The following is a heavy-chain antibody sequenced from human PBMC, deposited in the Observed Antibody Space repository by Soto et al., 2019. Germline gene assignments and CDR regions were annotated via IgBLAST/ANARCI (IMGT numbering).Heavy chain of an antibody. CDR3: ARGTNQWQTSAFDY. CDR1: GYTFTNYY. V-gene: IGHV1-46*01. CDR2: IHPSGGTT. D-gene: IGHD2-8*01. J-gene: IGHJ4*02. Sequence: VSVKVSCKASGYTFTNYYIHWVRQAPGQGLEWMGIIHPSGGTTTYAQKFRGRVAMTRDTSTSTVYMDLGSLRSEDSAVYYCARGTNQWQTSAFDYWGQGILVSVYS.